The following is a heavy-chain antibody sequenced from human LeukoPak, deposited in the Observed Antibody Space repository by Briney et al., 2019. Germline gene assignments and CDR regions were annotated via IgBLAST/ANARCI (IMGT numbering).Heavy chain of an antibody. CDR3: ARAMYYYGSGNDDALDI. Sequence: SETLSLTCTVSGGSISSYYWSWIRQPPGKGLEWIGYIYYSGSANYNPSLKSRVTISVDTSKNQFSLKLSSVTAADTAVYYCARAMYYYGSGNDDALDIWGQGTMVTVSS. J-gene: IGHJ3*02. CDR2: IYYSGSA. D-gene: IGHD3-10*01. CDR1: GGSISSYY. V-gene: IGHV4-59*01.